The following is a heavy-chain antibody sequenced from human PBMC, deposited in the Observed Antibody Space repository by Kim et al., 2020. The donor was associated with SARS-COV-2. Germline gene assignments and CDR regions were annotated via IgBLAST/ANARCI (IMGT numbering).Heavy chain of an antibody. J-gene: IGHJ4*02. CDR3: AKEVWYYSGSGSDY. D-gene: IGHD3-10*01. CDR1: GFTFSSYA. V-gene: IGHV3-23*01. Sequence: GGSLRLSCAASGFTFSSYAMSWVRQAPGKGLEWGSGIRSSGGSTYYADSVTCRFTITRDNSKNTLYLQMNSLRAEDTAVYYCAKEVWYYSGSGSDYWRPGPPVSVSS. CDR2: IRSSGGST.